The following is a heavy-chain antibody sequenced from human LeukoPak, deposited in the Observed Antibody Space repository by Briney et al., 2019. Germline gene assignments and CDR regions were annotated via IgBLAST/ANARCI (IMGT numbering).Heavy chain of an antibody. J-gene: IGHJ3*02. CDR3: ARGLDDAFDI. CDR1: GGSFSGYY. CDR2: INHSGST. V-gene: IGHV4-34*01. Sequence: SETLSLTCAVYGGSFSGYYWSWIRQPPGKGLEWIGEINHSGSTNYNPSLKSRVTISVDTSKNQFSLKLSSVTAADTAVYYCARGLDDAFDIWGQGTMVTVSS.